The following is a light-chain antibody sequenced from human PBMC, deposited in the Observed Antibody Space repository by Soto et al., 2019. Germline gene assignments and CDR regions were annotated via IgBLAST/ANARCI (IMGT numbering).Light chain of an antibody. CDR2: WAS. CDR1: QSLFYSSNNKDY. CDR3: QEYVKTPWT. J-gene: IGKJ1*01. Sequence: DIVMTQSPDSLAVSLGERATINCKSTQSLFYSSNNKDYLAWYQQKPGQPPRLLMYWASTRESGVPERFSGSGSGPDFTLTVSSLQAEAVAVYYCQEYVKTPWTFGQGTKVEIK. V-gene: IGKV4-1*01.